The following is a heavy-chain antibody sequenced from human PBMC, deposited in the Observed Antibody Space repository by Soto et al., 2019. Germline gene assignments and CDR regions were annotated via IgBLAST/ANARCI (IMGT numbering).Heavy chain of an antibody. CDR2: ISGSGGST. J-gene: IGHJ4*02. V-gene: IGHV3-23*01. CDR3: AKDGPPYSSSEYDY. Sequence: GGSLRLSCAASGFTFSSYAMSWVRQAPGKGLEWVSAISGSGGSTYYADSVKGRFTISRDNSKNTLYLQVNSLRAEDTAVYYCAKDGPPYSSSEYDYWGQGTLVTVSS. D-gene: IGHD6-6*01. CDR1: GFTFSSYA.